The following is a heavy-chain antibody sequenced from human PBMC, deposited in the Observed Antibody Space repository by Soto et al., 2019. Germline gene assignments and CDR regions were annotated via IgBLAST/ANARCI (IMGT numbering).Heavy chain of an antibody. D-gene: IGHD3-16*01. CDR1: GFTFSNFW. CDR3: ATGGREYHY. CDR2: IKQDGSDK. J-gene: IGHJ4*02. Sequence: GGSLRLSCAASGFTFSNFWMCWVRQAPGKGLEWVANIKQDGSDKYFVDSVKGRFTISRDNAKNSLYLQMNSLRADDTAVYYCATGGREYHYWGQGTLVTVSS. V-gene: IGHV3-7*05.